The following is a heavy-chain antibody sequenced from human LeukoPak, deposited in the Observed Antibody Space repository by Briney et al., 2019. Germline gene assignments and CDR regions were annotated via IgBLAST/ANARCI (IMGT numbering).Heavy chain of an antibody. Sequence: PGGSLRLSCAASGFAFSTYWMSWVRQAPGKGLEWVANIEQDGSEKFYVDSVKGRFTISRDNAKNSLYLQMNSLRAEDTAVYYRARESSVVRGVITDFDYWGQGTLVTVSS. D-gene: IGHD3-10*01. CDR1: GFAFSTYW. CDR3: ARESSVVRGVITDFDY. J-gene: IGHJ4*02. V-gene: IGHV3-7*01. CDR2: IEQDGSEK.